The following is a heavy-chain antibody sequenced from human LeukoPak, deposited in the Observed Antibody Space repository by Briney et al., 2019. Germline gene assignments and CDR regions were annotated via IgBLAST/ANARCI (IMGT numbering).Heavy chain of an antibody. CDR2: IYYSGST. Sequence: SETLSLTCTVSGGSISSYYWSWIRQPPGKGLEWIGYIYYSGSTNYNPSPKSRVTISVDTSKNQFSLKLSSVTAADTAVYYCARHTDDYVWGSYRGNFDYWGQGTLVTVSS. D-gene: IGHD3-16*02. CDR3: ARHTDDYVWGSYRGNFDY. J-gene: IGHJ4*02. CDR1: GGSISSYY. V-gene: IGHV4-59*08.